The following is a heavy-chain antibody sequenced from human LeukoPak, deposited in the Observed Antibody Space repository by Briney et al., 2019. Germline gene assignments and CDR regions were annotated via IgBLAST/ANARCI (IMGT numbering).Heavy chain of an antibody. CDR3: ASELSRGDEGFDY. Sequence: GASVKISCKASGYTFSGYDIHWVRQAPGQGLEWMGIINPSGGSTSYAQKFQGRVIMTRDTSTSTVYMELSSLRSEDTAVYYCASELSRGDEGFDYWGQGTLVTVSS. CDR2: INPSGGST. D-gene: IGHD3-10*01. CDR1: GYTFSGYD. J-gene: IGHJ4*02. V-gene: IGHV1-46*01.